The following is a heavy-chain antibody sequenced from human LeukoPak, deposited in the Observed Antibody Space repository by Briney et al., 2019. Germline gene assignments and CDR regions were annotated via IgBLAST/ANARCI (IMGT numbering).Heavy chain of an antibody. J-gene: IGHJ5*02. V-gene: IGHV3-23*01. CDR2: ISSGGST. CDR1: GFTFRAYA. D-gene: IGHD3-9*01. CDR3: AKGPGLNWFDP. Sequence: GGSLRLSCVASGFTFRAYAMSWVRQAPGKGLEWVSGISSGGSTYYADSVKGRFTISRDSSKNTLYLQMNSLRAEDTAVYYCAKGPGLNWFDPWGQGTLVTVSS.